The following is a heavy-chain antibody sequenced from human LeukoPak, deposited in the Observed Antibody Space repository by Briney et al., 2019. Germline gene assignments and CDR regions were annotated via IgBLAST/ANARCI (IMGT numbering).Heavy chain of an antibody. V-gene: IGHV5-10-1*01. CDR3: ARRVSSSGWFDP. Sequence: GESLKISCKGSGCRFTSYWISWVRQMPGKGLEWMGRIDPSDSYTNYSPSFQGHVTISADKSISTAYLQWSSLKASDTAMYYCARRVSSSGWFDPWGQGTLVTVSS. CDR1: GCRFTSYW. J-gene: IGHJ5*02. CDR2: IDPSDSYT. D-gene: IGHD6-6*01.